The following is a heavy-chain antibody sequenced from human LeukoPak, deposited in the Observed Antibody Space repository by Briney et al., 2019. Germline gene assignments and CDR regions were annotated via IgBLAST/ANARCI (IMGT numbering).Heavy chain of an antibody. D-gene: IGHD6-6*01. CDR1: GYTFTGYY. CDR2: INPNSGGT. CDR3: AREAAARPGAFDI. V-gene: IGHV1-2*06. J-gene: IGHJ3*02. Sequence: ASVKVSCKASGYTFTGYYMHWVRQAPGQGLEWMGRINPNSGGTNYAQKFQGRVTMTRDTSISTAYMELSRLRSDDTAVYYRAREAAARPGAFDICGQGTMVTVSS.